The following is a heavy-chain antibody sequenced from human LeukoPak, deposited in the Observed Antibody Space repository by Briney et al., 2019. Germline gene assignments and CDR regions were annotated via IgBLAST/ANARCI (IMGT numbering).Heavy chain of an antibody. CDR1: GFTFSSYA. D-gene: IGHD4-11*01. Sequence: GRSLRLSCAASGFTFSSYAMHWVRQAPGKGLEWVAVISYDGSNKYYADSVKGRFTISRDNSKNTLYLQMNSLRAEDTAVYYCARDGLQYGMDVWGQGTTVTVSS. CDR2: ISYDGSNK. CDR3: ARDGLQYGMDV. J-gene: IGHJ6*02. V-gene: IGHV3-30-3*01.